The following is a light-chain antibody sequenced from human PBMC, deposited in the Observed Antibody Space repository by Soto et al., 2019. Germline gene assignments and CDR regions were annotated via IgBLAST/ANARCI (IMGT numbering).Light chain of an antibody. V-gene: IGKV3-11*01. CDR2: GAS. J-gene: IGKJ5*01. CDR1: QIVRTK. CDR3: QQRSNWPPIT. Sequence: EIVMKQSPDTLYGSAGEGATLSCRASQIVRTKLAWYQQKAGQAPRLLXYGASTRATGIPDRFSGSGSGTDFTLTISSLEPEDFAVYYCQQRSNWPPITFGQGTRLEIK.